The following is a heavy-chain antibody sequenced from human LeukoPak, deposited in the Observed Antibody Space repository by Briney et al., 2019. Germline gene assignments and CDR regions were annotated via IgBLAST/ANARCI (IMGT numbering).Heavy chain of an antibody. J-gene: IGHJ4*02. CDR3: AKDEDYGDYVLSY. D-gene: IGHD4-17*01. CDR2: ISYDGSNK. CDR1: GFTFSDYG. V-gene: IGHV3-30*18. Sequence: PGRSLRLSCAASGFTFSDYGMHWVRQAPGKGLEWVAVISYDGSNKYSADSVKGRFTISRDNSKNTLYLQMNSLRAEDTAVYYCAKDEDYGDYVLSYWGQGTLVTVPS.